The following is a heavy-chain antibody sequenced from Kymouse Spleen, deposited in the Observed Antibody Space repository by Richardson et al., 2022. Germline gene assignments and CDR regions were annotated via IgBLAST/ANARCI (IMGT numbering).Heavy chain of an antibody. J-gene: IGHJ5*02. D-gene: IGHD6-6*01. Sequence: QVQLQQWGAGLLKPSETLSLTCAVYGGSFSGYYWSWIRQPPGKGLEWIGEINHSGSTNYNPSLKSRVTISVDTSKNQFSLKLSSVTAADTAVYYCAREYSSSWNWFDPWGQGTLVTVSS. CDR1: GGSFSGYY. V-gene: IGHV4-34*01. CDR3: AREYSSSWNWFDP. CDR2: INHSGST.